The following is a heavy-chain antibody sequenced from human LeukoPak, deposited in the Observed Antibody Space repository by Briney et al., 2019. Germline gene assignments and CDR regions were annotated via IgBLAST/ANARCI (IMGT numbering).Heavy chain of an antibody. CDR2: IWYDGSNK. CDR3: AKDFGWGLYHFDY. J-gene: IGHJ4*02. V-gene: IGHV3-33*06. Sequence: GRSLRLSCAASGFTLSSYGMHWVRQAPGKGLEWVAVIWYDGSNKYYTDSVKGRFTISRDNSKNTLYLQMNSLRAEDTAVYYCAKDFGWGLYHFDYWGQGTLVTVSS. CDR1: GFTLSSYG. D-gene: IGHD2-8*01.